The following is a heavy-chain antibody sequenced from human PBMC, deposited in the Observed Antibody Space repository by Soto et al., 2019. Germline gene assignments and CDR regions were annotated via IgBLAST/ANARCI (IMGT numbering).Heavy chain of an antibody. V-gene: IGHV4-30-4*01. CDR3: ARGPFSSGWYSDY. CDR1: GGSISSGDYY. D-gene: IGHD6-19*01. Sequence: SETLSLTCTLSGGSISSGDYYWSWIRQPPGKGLEWIGYIYYSGSTYYNPSLKSRVTISVDTSKNQFSLKLSSVTAADTAVYYCARGPFSSGWYSDYWGQGTLVTVSS. J-gene: IGHJ4*02. CDR2: IYYSGST.